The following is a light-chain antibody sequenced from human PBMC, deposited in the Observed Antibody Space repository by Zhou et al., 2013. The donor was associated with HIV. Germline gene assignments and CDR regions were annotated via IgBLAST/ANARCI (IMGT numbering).Light chain of an antibody. CDR1: QTAGSY. J-gene: IGKJ4*01. CDR2: AAS. CDR3: QQYNDYPS. V-gene: IGKV1-39*01. Sequence: DIQMTQFPSSLSASVRDRVTITCRANQTAGSYLNWYQHKPGEVPKLLIYAASSLQSGVPSRFRGSGSGTEFTLTISSLQPDDFATYYCQQYNDYPSFGGGTKVEV.